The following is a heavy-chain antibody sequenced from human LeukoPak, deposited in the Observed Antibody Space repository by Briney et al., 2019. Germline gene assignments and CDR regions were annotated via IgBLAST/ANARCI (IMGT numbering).Heavy chain of an antibody. D-gene: IGHD1-1*01. J-gene: IGHJ4*02. CDR2: IYYSGST. Sequence: SETLSLTCTVSVGSISSDYWSCVRQPPGKGLEWIVYIYYSGSTNYIPSLKRRVTISVNTSKNQSALKLSAVTAAGTAVYHCARQQFSQLYHLDYWGQGTLVSVS. V-gene: IGHV4-59*01. CDR1: VGSISSDY. CDR3: ARQQFSQLYHLDY.